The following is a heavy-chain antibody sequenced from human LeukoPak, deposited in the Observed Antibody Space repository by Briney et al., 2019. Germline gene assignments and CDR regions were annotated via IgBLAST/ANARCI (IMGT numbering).Heavy chain of an antibody. CDR1: GFTFSSYA. J-gene: IGHJ6*03. Sequence: PGGSLRLSCAASGFTFSSYAMSWVRQAPGKGLEWVSAISGSGGSTYYADSVKGRFTISRDNSKNTLYLQMNSLRAVDTAVYYCAKDGGLLWFGELPRTFYYMDVWGKGTTVTVSS. V-gene: IGHV3-23*01. CDR3: AKDGGLLWFGELPRTFYYMDV. CDR2: ISGSGGST. D-gene: IGHD3-10*01.